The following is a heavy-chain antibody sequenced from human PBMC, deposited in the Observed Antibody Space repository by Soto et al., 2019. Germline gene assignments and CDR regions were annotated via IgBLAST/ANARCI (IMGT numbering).Heavy chain of an antibody. Sequence: QVQLVQSGAEVKKPGASVKVSCKASGYTFTSYGISWVRQAPGQGLEWMGWISAYNGNTNYAQKLQGRVTMTTDTSARTAYMELRSLRSDDTAVYYCARDVLRFLEWLPRGYYYYGMDVWGQGTTVTVSS. J-gene: IGHJ6*02. CDR1: GYTFTSYG. CDR2: ISAYNGNT. V-gene: IGHV1-18*01. CDR3: ARDVLRFLEWLPRGYYYYGMDV. D-gene: IGHD3-3*01.